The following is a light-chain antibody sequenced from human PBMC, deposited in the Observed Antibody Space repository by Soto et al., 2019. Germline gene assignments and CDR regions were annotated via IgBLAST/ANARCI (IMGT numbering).Light chain of an antibody. Sequence: QSALTQPASVSGSPGQSITISCTGTSSDVGGYNYVSWYQQHPGKAPKLMIYDVSNRPSGVYNRFSGSKSGNTASLTISGLPAEDEADYYCSSYTSSSTLYVFGTGTKLTV. V-gene: IGLV2-14*01. CDR2: DVS. CDR1: SSDVGGYNY. J-gene: IGLJ1*01. CDR3: SSYTSSSTLYV.